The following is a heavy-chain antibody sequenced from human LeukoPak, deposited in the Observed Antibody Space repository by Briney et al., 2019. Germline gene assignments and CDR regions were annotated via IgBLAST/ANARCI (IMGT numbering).Heavy chain of an antibody. CDR1: GFTFSSYS. CDR3: ARVPITMIVLVNVIFDY. J-gene: IGHJ4*02. Sequence: GGSLRLSCAASGFTFSSYSMNWVRQAPGKGLEWVSYMSSSSSTIYYADSLKGRFTISRDNAKNSLYLQMNSLRAEDTAVYYCARVPITMIVLVNVIFDYWGQGTLVTVSS. V-gene: IGHV3-48*04. CDR2: MSSSSSTI. D-gene: IGHD3-22*01.